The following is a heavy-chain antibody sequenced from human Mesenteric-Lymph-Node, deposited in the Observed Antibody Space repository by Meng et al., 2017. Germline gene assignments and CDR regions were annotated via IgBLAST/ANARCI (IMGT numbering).Heavy chain of an antibody. V-gene: IGHV4-39*01. CDR3: VRSSGWVKTGFDP. D-gene: IGHD6-19*01. J-gene: IGHJ5*02. CDR1: GGSISTSGYY. Sequence: GPGLVDASEALSLTGSVSGGSISTSGYYWGWIRQPPGKGLEWIGSIGHSGFTYYTPSLKSRVTVSIDTSRNQFSLWLTSVTAADTAVYYCVRSSGWVKTGFDPWGQGTLVTVSS. CDR2: IGHSGFT.